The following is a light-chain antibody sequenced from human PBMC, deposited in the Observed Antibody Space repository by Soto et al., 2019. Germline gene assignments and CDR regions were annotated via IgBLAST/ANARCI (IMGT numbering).Light chain of an antibody. J-gene: IGKJ3*01. CDR2: AAS. CDR3: QQSYSTPHP. V-gene: IGKV1-39*01. CDR1: QSISSY. Sequence: DIQMTQSPSSLSASVGDRVTITCRASQSISSYLNWYQQKPGKAPKLLIYAASSLQSGVPSRFSGSGSGTDFTLTISSLQPEDFATYYCQQSYSTPHPFGPGTKVDIK.